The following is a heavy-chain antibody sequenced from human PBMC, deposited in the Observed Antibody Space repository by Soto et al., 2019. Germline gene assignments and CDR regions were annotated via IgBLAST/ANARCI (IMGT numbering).Heavy chain of an antibody. D-gene: IGHD5-18*01. V-gene: IGHV1-69*13. CDR1: GGTFSNYA. Sequence: SSVKVSCKASGGTFSNYAINWVRQAPGQGLEWMGGIIPFFGTANHAQKFQGRVTITADESTSTAYMELSSLRSEDTAVYYCARVPGAYNYFGYWGQGTLVTVSA. CDR2: IIPFFGTA. CDR3: ARVPGAYNYFGY. J-gene: IGHJ4*02.